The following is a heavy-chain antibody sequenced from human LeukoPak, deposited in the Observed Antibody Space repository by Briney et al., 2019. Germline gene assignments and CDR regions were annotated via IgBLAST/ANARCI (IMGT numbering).Heavy chain of an antibody. J-gene: IGHJ4*02. CDR2: IIPILGIA. CDR1: GGTFSSYA. Sequence: GASVKVSCKASGGTFSSYAISWVRQAPGQGLEWMGRIIPILGIANYAQKFQGRVTITADKSTSTAYMELSSLRSEDTAMYYCVREGNELLSKNFDYWGQGTLVTVSS. D-gene: IGHD2-21*02. CDR3: VREGNELLSKNFDY. V-gene: IGHV1-69*04.